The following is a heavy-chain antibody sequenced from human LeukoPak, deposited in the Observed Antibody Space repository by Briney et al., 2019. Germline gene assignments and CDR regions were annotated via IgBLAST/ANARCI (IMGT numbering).Heavy chain of an antibody. CDR3: ARGRLTMVRGVIKGFDY. V-gene: IGHV4-59*12. J-gene: IGHJ4*02. Sequence: SETLSLTCTVSGGSISSYYWSWIRQPPGKGLEWIGYIYYSGSTNYNPSLKSRVTISVDTSKNQFSPKLSSVTAADTAVYYCARGRLTMVRGVIKGFDYWGQGTLVTVSS. CDR2: IYYSGST. D-gene: IGHD3-10*01. CDR1: GGSISSYY.